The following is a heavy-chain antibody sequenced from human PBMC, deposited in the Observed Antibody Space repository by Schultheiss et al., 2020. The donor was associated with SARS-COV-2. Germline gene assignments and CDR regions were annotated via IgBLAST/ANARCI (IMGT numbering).Heavy chain of an antibody. CDR2: ISSSSSTK. Sequence: GGSLRLSCAASGFTFSDYYMNWVRQAPGKGLEWVSSISSSSSTKHYADSVKGRFTISRDNAKNSLYLQMNSLRAEDTAVYYCARHFLGRYALDVWGQGTTVTVSS. D-gene: IGHD3-3*01. CDR1: GFTFSDYY. V-gene: IGHV3-69-1*01. J-gene: IGHJ6*02. CDR3: ARHFLGRYALDV.